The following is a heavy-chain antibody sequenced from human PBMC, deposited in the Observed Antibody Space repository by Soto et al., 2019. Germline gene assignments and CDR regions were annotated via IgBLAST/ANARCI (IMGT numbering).Heavy chain of an antibody. D-gene: IGHD5-18*01. CDR2: INHSGST. Sequence: SETLSLTCAVYGGSFSGYYWSWIRQPPGKGLEWIGEINHSGSTNYNPSLKSRVTISVDTSKNQFSLKLSSVTAADTAVYYCARAGYVDTAMVNPGGYYYYGMDVWGQGTTVTVSS. CDR3: ARAGYVDTAMVNPGGYYYYGMDV. J-gene: IGHJ6*02. V-gene: IGHV4-34*01. CDR1: GGSFSGYY.